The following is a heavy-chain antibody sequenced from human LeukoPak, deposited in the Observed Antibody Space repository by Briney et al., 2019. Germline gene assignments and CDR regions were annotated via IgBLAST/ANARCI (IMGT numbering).Heavy chain of an antibody. CDR3: ATPYPREYCSSTTCYFNY. J-gene: IGHJ4*02. V-gene: IGHV5-51*01. CDR2: IYPDDSDT. D-gene: IGHD2-2*01. Sequence: GESLKISCKVSGYSFATYWIGWVRQMPGKGLEWMGIIYPDDSDTRYSPSFQGQVTILADKSISTAYLQWSSLKASDTAMYYCATPYPREYCSSTTCYFNYWGQGTLVTVSS. CDR1: GYSFATYW.